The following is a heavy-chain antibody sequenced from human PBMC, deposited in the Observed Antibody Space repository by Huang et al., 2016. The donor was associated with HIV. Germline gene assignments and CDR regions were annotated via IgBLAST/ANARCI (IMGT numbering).Heavy chain of an antibody. Sequence: QVQLVQSGAEVKKPGSSVKVSCKASGGNFSSYAISWVRQAPGQGLEWRGGIIPIFGTANDAQKVQGRVTITADESTSTAYMELSSLRSEDTAVYYCARVHGDYVYFDYWGQGTLVTVSS. J-gene: IGHJ4*02. CDR3: ARVHGDYVYFDY. D-gene: IGHD4-17*01. CDR1: GGNFSSYA. CDR2: IIPIFGTA. V-gene: IGHV1-69*13.